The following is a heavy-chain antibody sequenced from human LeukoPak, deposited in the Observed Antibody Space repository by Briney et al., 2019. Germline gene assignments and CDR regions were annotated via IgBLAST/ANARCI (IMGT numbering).Heavy chain of an antibody. D-gene: IGHD6-13*01. CDR3: ARHTGSSPL. V-gene: IGHV4-39*01. J-gene: IGHJ4*02. CDR1: GGSISSGDYY. Sequence: PSETLSLTCTVSGGSISSGDYYWGWIRQPPGKGLEWIGSIYYSGSTYYNPSLKSRVTISVDTSKNQFSLRLSSVTAADTAVYYCARHTGSSPLWGQGTLVTVSS. CDR2: IYYSGST.